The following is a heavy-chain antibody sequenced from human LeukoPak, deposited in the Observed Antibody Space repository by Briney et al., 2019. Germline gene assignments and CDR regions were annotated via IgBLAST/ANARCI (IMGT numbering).Heavy chain of an antibody. CDR2: INHSGST. Sequence: PSETLSLTCAVYGGSFSGYYWSWIRQPPGKGLEWIGEINHSGSTNYNPSLKSRVTISVDTSKNQFSLKPSSVTAADTAVYYCARGRGEAATTPTHPGYYFDYWGQGTLVTVSS. V-gene: IGHV4-34*01. CDR3: ARGRGEAATTPTHPGYYFDY. CDR1: GGSFSGYY. D-gene: IGHD4-17*01. J-gene: IGHJ4*02.